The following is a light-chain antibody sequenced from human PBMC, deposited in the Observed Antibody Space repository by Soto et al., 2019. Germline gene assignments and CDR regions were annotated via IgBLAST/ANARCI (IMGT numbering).Light chain of an antibody. CDR2: DAT. V-gene: IGKV3D-15*01. J-gene: IGKJ4*01. CDR1: QYISSN. CDR3: QQYHDWPPLT. Sequence: DIVMTQSPATLSESPGERVTLSCRASQYISSNLAWYQQKPGQPPRLLIYDATSRATGIPSRFSGSGSGTDFTLTIISLQSDDVAVYFCQQYHDWPPLTFGGGTKVEIK.